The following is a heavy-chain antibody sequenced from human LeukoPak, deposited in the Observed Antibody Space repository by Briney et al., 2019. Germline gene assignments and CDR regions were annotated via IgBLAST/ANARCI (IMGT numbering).Heavy chain of an antibody. J-gene: IGHJ6*02. CDR3: ARSPYYDILTGSPPDV. CDR1: GGSISSHY. D-gene: IGHD3-9*01. Sequence: SETLSLTCTVSGGSISSHYWSWIRQPPGKGLEWIGYIYYSGSTNYNPSLKSRVTISVDTSRNQFSLKLSSVTAADTAVYYCARSPYYDILTGSPPDVWGQGTTVTVSS. V-gene: IGHV4-59*08. CDR2: IYYSGST.